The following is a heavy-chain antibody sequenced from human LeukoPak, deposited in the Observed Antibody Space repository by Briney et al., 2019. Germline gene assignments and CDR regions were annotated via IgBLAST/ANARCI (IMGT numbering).Heavy chain of an antibody. J-gene: IGHJ4*02. CDR1: GYTFTAFY. CDR2: INPDSGVT. D-gene: IGHD2-15*01. CDR3: ARDQGGHDY. Sequence: ASLKVSCKASGYTFTAFYIHWGGQAPGQGLQGSGWINPDSGVTDYAQEFQGRVTMTRDTSISTLFMELNNLRSDDTAMYYCARDQGGHDYWGQGTLVTVSS. V-gene: IGHV1-2*02.